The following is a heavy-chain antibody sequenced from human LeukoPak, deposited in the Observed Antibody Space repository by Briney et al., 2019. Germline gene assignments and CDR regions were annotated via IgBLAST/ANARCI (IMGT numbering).Heavy chain of an antibody. CDR2: ISYDGSNK. Sequence: GRSLRLSCAASGFTFSSYAMHWVRQAPGKGLEWVAVISYDGSNKYYADSVKGRFTISRDNSKNTLYLQMNSLRAEDTAVYYCAKDLVSRRRLGSSEKVDYWGRGTLVTVSS. V-gene: IGHV3-30-3*01. CDR1: GFTFSSYA. J-gene: IGHJ4*02. D-gene: IGHD3-16*01. CDR3: AKDLVSRRRLGSSEKVDY.